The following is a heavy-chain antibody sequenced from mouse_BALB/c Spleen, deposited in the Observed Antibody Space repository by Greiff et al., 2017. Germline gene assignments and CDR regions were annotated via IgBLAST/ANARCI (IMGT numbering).Heavy chain of an antibody. D-gene: IGHD2-4*01. Sequence: VKLQESGPGLVAPSQSLSITCTVSGFSLTSYGVHWVRQPPGKGLEWLGVIWACGSTNYNSALMSSLSIIKDNSKSQVFLKMNSLQTDDTAMYYCAREDTMIRSAFAYGGQGTLVTVSA. V-gene: IGHV2-9*02. CDR3: AREDTMIRSAFAY. J-gene: IGHJ3*01. CDR2: IWACGST. CDR1: GFSLTSYG.